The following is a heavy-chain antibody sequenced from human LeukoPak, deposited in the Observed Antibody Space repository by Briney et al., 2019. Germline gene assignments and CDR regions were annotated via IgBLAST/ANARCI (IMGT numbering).Heavy chain of an antibody. D-gene: IGHD3-3*01. CDR2: IYYSGST. V-gene: IGHV4-39*07. CDR3: SRDHYDFWSGYYTGVSGY. Sequence: SETLFLTWPFPGCSNRSSSYYWGWFPQPPGKGLEGIGSIYYSGSTQYNPSLKSRVTISVDQHKNHFSLKLSSVTAADAAVFYCSRDHYDFWSGYYTGVSGYWGQGTLCTVSS. J-gene: IGHJ4*02. CDR1: GCSNRSSSYY.